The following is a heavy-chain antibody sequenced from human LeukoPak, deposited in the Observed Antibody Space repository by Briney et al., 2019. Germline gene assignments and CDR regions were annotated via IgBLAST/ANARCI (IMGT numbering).Heavy chain of an antibody. CDR1: GFTFSSCA. J-gene: IGHJ3*02. D-gene: IGHD1-14*01. V-gene: IGHV3-64*01. Sequence: GGSLRLSCAASGFTFSSCAMHWVRQAPGKGLEYVSAISSNGGSTYYANSVKGRFTISRDNSKNTLYLQMGSLRAEDMAVYYCARDAESDDAFDIWGQGTMVTVSS. CDR3: ARDAESDDAFDI. CDR2: ISSNGGST.